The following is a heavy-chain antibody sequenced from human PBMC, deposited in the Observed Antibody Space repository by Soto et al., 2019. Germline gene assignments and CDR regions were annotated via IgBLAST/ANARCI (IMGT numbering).Heavy chain of an antibody. D-gene: IGHD2-2*01. V-gene: IGHV1-18*04. CDR2: ISAYNGNT. CDR3: AREGYCSSTSCYSAFDY. Sequence: ASVKVYCKASGYTYISYGISWVRRAPGEGLEWMAWISAYNGNTNYAQKLQGRVTMTTDTSTSTAYMELRSLRSDDTAVYYCAREGYCSSTSCYSAFDYWGLGILVTVAS. CDR1: GYTYISYG. J-gene: IGHJ4*02.